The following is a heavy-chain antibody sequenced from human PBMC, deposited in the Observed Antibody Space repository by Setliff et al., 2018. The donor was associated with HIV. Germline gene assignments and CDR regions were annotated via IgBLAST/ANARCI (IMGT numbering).Heavy chain of an antibody. D-gene: IGHD3-22*01. CDR2: IWYDGSNK. CDR1: GFTFSSYG. J-gene: IGHJ4*02. Sequence: GGSLRLSCAASGFTFSSYGMHWVRQAPGRGLEWVAVIWYDGSNKYYADSVKGRFTISRDNSKNTLYLQMNSLRAEDTAVYYCAKDFSPYYYDSSGYYYGYWGQGTLVTVSS. V-gene: IGHV3-33*06. CDR3: AKDFSPYYYDSSGYYYGY.